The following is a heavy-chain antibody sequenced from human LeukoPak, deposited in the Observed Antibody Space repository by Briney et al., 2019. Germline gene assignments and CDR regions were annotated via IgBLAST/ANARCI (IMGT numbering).Heavy chain of an antibody. V-gene: IGHV3-23*01. CDR2: ISGSGGST. CDR3: AKDRYSTSSTFTVNPFDY. D-gene: IGHD2-2*01. Sequence: GGSLRLSCAASGFTFSSYAMSWVRQAPGKGLEWVSAISGSGGSTHYADSVKGRFTISRDNSKNTLYLQMNSLRVEDTAVYYCAKDRYSTSSTFTVNPFDYWGQGILVTVSS. J-gene: IGHJ4*02. CDR1: GFTFSSYA.